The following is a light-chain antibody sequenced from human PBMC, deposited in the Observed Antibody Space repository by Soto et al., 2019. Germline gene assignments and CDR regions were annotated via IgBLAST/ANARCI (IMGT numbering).Light chain of an antibody. V-gene: IGLV7-46*01. CDR3: LLSFTATRGV. CDR2: DTS. CDR1: TGAVTSGHY. J-gene: IGLJ1*01. Sequence: QAVVTQEPSLTVSPGGTVTLTCGSSTGAVTSGHYPYWFQQRPGQAPKTLIFDTSNKHSWTPARFSGSLLGGKAALTLSDAQPEDEADYYCLLSFTATRGVFGPGTKLTVL.